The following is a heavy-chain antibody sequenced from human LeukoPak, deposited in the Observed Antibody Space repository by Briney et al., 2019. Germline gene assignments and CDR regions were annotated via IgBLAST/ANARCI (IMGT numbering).Heavy chain of an antibody. CDR1: GGSFSGYH. V-gene: IGHV4-38-2*01. CDR3: ARSPGGMDV. Sequence: PSETLSLTCAVYGGSFSGYHWGWIRQPPGKGLEWIGSIYHSGSTYYNPSLKSRVTISVDTSKNQFSLKLSSVTAADTAVYYCARSPGGMDVWGKGTTVTVSS. J-gene: IGHJ6*04. CDR2: IYHSGST.